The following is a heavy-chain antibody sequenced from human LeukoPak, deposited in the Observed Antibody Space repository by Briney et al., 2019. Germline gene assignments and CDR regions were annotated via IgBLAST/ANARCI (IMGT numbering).Heavy chain of an antibody. V-gene: IGHV4-4*07. CDR2: VYTSGST. J-gene: IGHJ5*02. Sequence: ASETLSRTCTVSGGSISSYYWGWIWQPAGKGLEWSGRVYTSGSTNDNPSLKSPVTMSVDTSKNQFTLKLTSVTDADTAVYYCARDAFVFEWEQQLAFDPWGQGTLVTVSS. CDR1: GGSISSYY. D-gene: IGHD6-13*01. CDR3: ARDAFVFEWEQQLAFDP.